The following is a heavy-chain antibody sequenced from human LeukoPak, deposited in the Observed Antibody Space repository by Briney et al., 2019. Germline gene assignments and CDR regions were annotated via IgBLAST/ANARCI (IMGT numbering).Heavy chain of an antibody. Sequence: GASVKVSCKASGCTFSSYAISRAPKARRQGDDTMTRFTLIFGTANYAQKFQGRVTITTDESTSTAYMELSSLRSEDTAVYYCARAGGSVGATTWYYFDYWGQGTLVTVSS. CDR3: ARAGGSVGATTWYYFDY. J-gene: IGHJ4*02. CDR2: FTLIFGTA. V-gene: IGHV1-69*05. CDR1: GCTFSSYA. D-gene: IGHD1-26*01.